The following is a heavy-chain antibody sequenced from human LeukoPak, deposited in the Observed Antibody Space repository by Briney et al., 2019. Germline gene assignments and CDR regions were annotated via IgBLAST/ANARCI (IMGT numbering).Heavy chain of an antibody. J-gene: IGHJ4*02. CDR2: IYHSGST. Sequence: KASETLSLTCTVSGDSISTSNSYWGWIRQPPGKGLEWIGEIYHSGSTNYNPSLKSRVTISVDKSKNQFSLKLSSVTAADTAAYYCARGRPSYYDSSRFDYWGQGTLVTVSS. CDR3: ARGRPSYYDSSRFDY. D-gene: IGHD3-22*01. CDR1: GDSISTSNSY. V-gene: IGHV4-39*07.